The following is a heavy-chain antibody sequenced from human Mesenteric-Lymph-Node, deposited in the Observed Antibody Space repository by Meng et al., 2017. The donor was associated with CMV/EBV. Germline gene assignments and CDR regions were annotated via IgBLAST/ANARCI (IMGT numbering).Heavy chain of an antibody. CDR1: EYTFIDFY. J-gene: IGHJ3*02. CDR3: ARGGVFDSDAFDI. D-gene: IGHD3-9*01. CDR2: IDPLSGGT. V-gene: IGHV1-2*02. Sequence: ASVKVSCKASEYTFIDFYIHWVRQAPGQGLEWMGWIDPLSGGTNYAQKFQGRVTMTRDTSISTAYMELSRLKSDDAAVYYCARGGVFDSDAFDIWGQGTMVTVSS.